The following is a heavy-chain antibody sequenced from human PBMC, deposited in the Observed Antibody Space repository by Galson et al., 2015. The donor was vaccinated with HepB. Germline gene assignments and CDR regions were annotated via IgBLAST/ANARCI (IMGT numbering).Heavy chain of an antibody. CDR1: GFTFSDYA. D-gene: IGHD4-11*01. V-gene: IGHV3-23*01. Sequence: SLRLSCAASGFTFSDYAMNWVRQAPGKGLEWVSHINGGGTKTYYADSVKGRFISSRDNSKNTLYLQMNSLRAEDTAVYYCARLRGYSNFPYYFDYWGRGSLVTVSS. CDR2: INGGGTKT. J-gene: IGHJ4*02. CDR3: ARLRGYSNFPYYFDY.